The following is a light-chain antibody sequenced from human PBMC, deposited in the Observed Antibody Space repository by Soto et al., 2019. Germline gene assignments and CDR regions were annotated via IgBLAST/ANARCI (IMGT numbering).Light chain of an antibody. Sequence: QSVLTQPASVSGSPGQSITISCTGTSSDVGVYEYVSWYQQHPGKAPKLMIYDVSSRPSGISNRFSGSKSGNTASLTISGLQTEDEADYYCSSYTTTTTLLFGGGTKLTVL. CDR2: DVS. CDR3: SSYTTTTTLL. J-gene: IGLJ2*01. V-gene: IGLV2-14*01. CDR1: SSDVGVYEY.